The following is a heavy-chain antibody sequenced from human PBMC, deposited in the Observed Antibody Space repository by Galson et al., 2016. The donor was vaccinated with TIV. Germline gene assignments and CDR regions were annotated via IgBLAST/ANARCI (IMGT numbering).Heavy chain of an antibody. CDR2: IFWDDDR. J-gene: IGHJ4*02. CDR1: GFSVSSVEVG. CDR3: AHKKYCGYSSCHFDF. D-gene: IGHD6-6*01. Sequence: PALVKPTQTLTLTCTVSGFSVSSVEVGVGWFRQTPGKAPEWLALIFWDDDRRYRPSLKTRLTISKDTSKNQVVLIVTDMDPVDTDIYFCAHKKYCGYSSCHFDFWGPGTLVTVSS. V-gene: IGHV2-5*02.